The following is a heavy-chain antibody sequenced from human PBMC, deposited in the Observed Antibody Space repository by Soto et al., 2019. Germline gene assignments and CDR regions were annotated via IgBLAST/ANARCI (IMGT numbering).Heavy chain of an antibody. Sequence: LETLSLTCTVSGGSISSYYWSWVRQPAGKGLEWIGRIYTSGSTNYNPSLKSRVTMSVDTSKNQFSLKLSSVTAADTAVYYCASLVNYYGMDVWGQGTTVTVSS. CDR1: GGSISSYY. V-gene: IGHV4-4*07. CDR2: IYTSGST. D-gene: IGHD2-2*01. J-gene: IGHJ6*02. CDR3: ASLVNYYGMDV.